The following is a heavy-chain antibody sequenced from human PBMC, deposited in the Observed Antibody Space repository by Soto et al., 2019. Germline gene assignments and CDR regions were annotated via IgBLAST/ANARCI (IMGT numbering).Heavy chain of an antibody. CDR1: GYSFTSYW. D-gene: IGHD2-2*01. Sequence: GESLEISCKGSGYSFTSYWIGCVRQMPGKGLEWMGIIYPGDSDTRYSPSFQAQVIISADKSISTAYLQWSSLTASDTAMYYCARKYEKYDGMDVWGQGTTPTXS. CDR3: ARKYEKYDGMDV. CDR2: IYPGDSDT. V-gene: IGHV5-51*01. J-gene: IGHJ6*02.